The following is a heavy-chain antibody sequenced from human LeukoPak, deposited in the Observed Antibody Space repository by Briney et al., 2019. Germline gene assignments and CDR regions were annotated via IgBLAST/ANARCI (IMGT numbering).Heavy chain of an antibody. V-gene: IGHV3-23*01. CDR2: LSGGGGSP. J-gene: IGHJ4*02. CDR3: AKGTDYYESAGYDY. CDR1: GFTFGSYG. D-gene: IGHD3-22*01. Sequence: PGGSLRLSCAAPGFTFGSYGMSWVRQAPGKGLECVAALSGGGGSPYYSDSVKGRFTISRDNSKNTLYLQMDSLRAEDTAVYYCAKGTDYYESAGYDYWGQGNLVTVSS.